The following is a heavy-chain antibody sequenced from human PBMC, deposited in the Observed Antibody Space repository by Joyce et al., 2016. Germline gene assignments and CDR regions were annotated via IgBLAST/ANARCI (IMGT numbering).Heavy chain of an antibody. CDR2: IYASGST. CDR3: ARAHNRGDFDY. J-gene: IGHJ4*02. Sequence: VQLQESGPGLVKPSQTLSLTCTVSGDSISFGGFFWNWIRQHPGKGPEGIGYIYASGSTYYNPSLKSRLTISVDTSKNQFSLNLTSVTAADTAMYYCARAHNRGDFDYWGQGSLVTVSS. D-gene: IGHD1-1*01. V-gene: IGHV4-31*03. CDR1: GDSISFGGFF.